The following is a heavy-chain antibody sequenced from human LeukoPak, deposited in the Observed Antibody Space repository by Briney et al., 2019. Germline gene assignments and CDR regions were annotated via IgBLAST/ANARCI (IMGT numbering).Heavy chain of an antibody. CDR1: GGTFSSYA. V-gene: IGHV1-69*13. CDR2: IIPIFGTA. J-gene: IGHJ4*02. D-gene: IGHD3-22*01. Sequence: SVKVSCKASGGTFSSYAISWVRQAPGQGLEWMGGIIPIFGTANYAQKFQGRVTITADESTSTAYMELSSLRSEDTAVYYCARGAHYDSSGYYRGVYYFDYWGQGTLVTVSS. CDR3: ARGAHYDSSGYYRGVYYFDY.